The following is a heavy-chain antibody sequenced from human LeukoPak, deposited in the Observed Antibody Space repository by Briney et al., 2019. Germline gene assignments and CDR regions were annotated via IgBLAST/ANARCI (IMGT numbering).Heavy chain of an antibody. CDR3: ARDGIYCSSTSCYYGYGMDV. CDR2: ISSSSSYI. Sequence: GGSLRLSCAASGFTVSSNCMSWVRQAPGKGLEWVSSISSSSSYIYYADSVKGRFTISRDNAKNSLYLQMNSLRAEDTAVYYCARDGIYCSSTSCYYGYGMDVWGQGTTVTVSS. V-gene: IGHV3-21*01. D-gene: IGHD2-2*01. J-gene: IGHJ6*02. CDR1: GFTVSSNC.